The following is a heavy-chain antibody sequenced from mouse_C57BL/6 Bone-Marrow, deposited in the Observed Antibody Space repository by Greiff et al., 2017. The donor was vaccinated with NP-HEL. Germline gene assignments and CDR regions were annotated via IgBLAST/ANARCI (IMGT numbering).Heavy chain of an antibody. Sequence: VQLQQSGAELVRPGTSVKMSCKASGYTFTNYWIGWAKQRPGHGLEWIGDIYPGGGYTNYNEKFKGKATLTADKSSSTAYMQFSSLTSEDSAIYYCARSVGRWYYPFAYWGQGTLVTVSA. CDR3: ARSVGRWYYPFAY. D-gene: IGHD1-1*02. CDR1: GYTFTNYW. V-gene: IGHV1-63*01. J-gene: IGHJ3*01. CDR2: IYPGGGYT.